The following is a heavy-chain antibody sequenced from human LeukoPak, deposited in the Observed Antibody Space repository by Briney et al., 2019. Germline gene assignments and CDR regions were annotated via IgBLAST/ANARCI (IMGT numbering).Heavy chain of an antibody. CDR1: GFTFSSYS. CDR3: ARVSLWFGERTEDSYYGMDV. CDR2: ISSSRSYI. D-gene: IGHD3-10*01. Sequence: GGSLRLSCAGSGFTFSSYSMNWVRQAPGKGLEWVSSISSSRSYIYYADPVTGRLTISRNNAKTYLYLQMNSLRAEHTAVYYCARVSLWFGERTEDSYYGMDVWGQGTPVTVSS. V-gene: IGHV3-21*01. J-gene: IGHJ6*02.